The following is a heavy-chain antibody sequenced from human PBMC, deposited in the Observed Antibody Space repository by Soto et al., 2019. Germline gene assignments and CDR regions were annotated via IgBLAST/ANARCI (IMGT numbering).Heavy chain of an antibody. CDR3: ARGSPGSNSGSYFFDPDHEAYYYYYMDV. CDR1: GFTFSSYW. Sequence: GGSLRLSCAASGFTFSSYWMHWVRQAPGKGLVWVSRINSDGSSTSYADSVKGRFTISRDNAKNTLYLQMNSLRAEDTAVYYCARGSPGSNSGSYFFDPDHEAYYYYYMDVWGKGTTVTVSS. CDR2: INSDGSST. D-gene: IGHD3-10*01. J-gene: IGHJ6*03. V-gene: IGHV3-74*01.